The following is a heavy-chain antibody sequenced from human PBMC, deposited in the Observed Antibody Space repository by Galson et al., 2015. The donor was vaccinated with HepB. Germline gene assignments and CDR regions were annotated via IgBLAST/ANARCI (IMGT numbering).Heavy chain of an antibody. CDR3: ARETYLD. CDR2: ISSNGGST. J-gene: IGHJ4*02. Sequence: SLRLSCAASGFTFSSYAMHWVRQAPGKGLEYVSAISSNGGSTYYANSVKGRFTISRDNSKNTLYLQMNSLRAEDTAVYYCARETYLDWGQGTLVTVSS. V-gene: IGHV3-64*01. CDR1: GFTFSSYA.